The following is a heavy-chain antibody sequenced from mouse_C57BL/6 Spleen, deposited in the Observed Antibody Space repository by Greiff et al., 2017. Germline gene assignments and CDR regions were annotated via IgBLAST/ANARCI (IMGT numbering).Heavy chain of an antibody. CDR2: INPSTGGT. V-gene: IGHV1-42*01. Sequence: EVQLQQSGPELVKPGASVKISCKASGYSFTGYYMNWVKQSPEKSLEWIGEINPSTGGTTYNQKFKAKATLTVDKSSSTAYMQLKSLTSEDSAVDYCARASYYYGSSGYVDVWGTGTTVTVSS. CDR3: ARASYYYGSSGYVDV. CDR1: GYSFTGYY. J-gene: IGHJ1*03. D-gene: IGHD1-1*01.